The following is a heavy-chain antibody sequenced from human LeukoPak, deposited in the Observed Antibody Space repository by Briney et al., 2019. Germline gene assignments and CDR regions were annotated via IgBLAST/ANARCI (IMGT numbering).Heavy chain of an antibody. CDR2: ISPYNGNT. D-gene: IGHD1-14*01. CDR3: VRDAEGAGISVNFWFDP. CDR1: GYTFTSIG. J-gene: IGHJ5*02. Sequence: ASVKVSCKASGYTFTSIGISWVRQAPGQGLEWMGWISPYNGNTEYAQKFQGRVTMTRDTYTNTAYMELRGLRPEDTAVYYCVRDAEGAGISVNFWFDPWGQGTLVTVSS. V-gene: IGHV1-18*01.